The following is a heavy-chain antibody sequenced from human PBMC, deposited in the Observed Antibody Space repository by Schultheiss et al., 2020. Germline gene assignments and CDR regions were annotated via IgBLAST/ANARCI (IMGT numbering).Heavy chain of an antibody. V-gene: IGHV4-4*07. CDR1: GGSISSHY. CDR3: ARRNINYWYFDL. J-gene: IGHJ2*01. D-gene: IGHD4-11*01. CDR2: IYTSGST. Sequence: SETLSLTCTVSGGSISSHYWSWIRQPAGKGLEWIGRIYTSGSTSYNPSLKSRVAMSIDTSKNQFSLNLGSVTAADTALYYCARRNINYWYFDLWGRGTLVTVSS.